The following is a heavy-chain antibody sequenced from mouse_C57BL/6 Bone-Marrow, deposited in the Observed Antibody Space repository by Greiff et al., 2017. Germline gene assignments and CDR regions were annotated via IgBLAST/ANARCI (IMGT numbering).Heavy chain of an antibody. J-gene: IGHJ3*01. D-gene: IGHD4-1*01. Sequence: QVQLKESGPGLVQPSQSLSITCTVSGFSLTSYGVHWVRQSPGKGLEWLGVIWSGGSSDYYAAFISRLSISKDNSKSHVFFKRNSLQANETAVYYCAGNWDWSWFAYWGKGTLVTVSA. CDR3: AGNWDWSWFAY. CDR1: GFSLTSYG. V-gene: IGHV2-2*02. CDR2: IWSGGSS.